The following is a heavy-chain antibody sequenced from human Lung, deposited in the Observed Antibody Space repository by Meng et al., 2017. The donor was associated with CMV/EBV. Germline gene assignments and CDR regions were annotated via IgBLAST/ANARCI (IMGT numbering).Heavy chain of an antibody. CDR2: ISGSGGST. CDR1: GFTFSSYA. D-gene: IGHD2-2*01. V-gene: IGHV3-23*01. CDR3: AKDKYGGYCSSTSCYVIFDY. Sequence: GESLKISCAASGFTFSSYAMSWVRQAPGKGLEWVSAISGSGGSTYYADSVKGRFTISRDNSKNTLYLQMNSLRAEDTAVYYCAKDKYGGYCSSTSCYVIFDYWAREXRSXSPQ. J-gene: IGHJ4*02.